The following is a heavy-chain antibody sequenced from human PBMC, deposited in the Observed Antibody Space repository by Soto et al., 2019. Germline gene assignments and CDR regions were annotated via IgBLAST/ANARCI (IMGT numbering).Heavy chain of an antibody. CDR2: IYTSGSTI. J-gene: IGHJ6*02. V-gene: IGHV3-48*02. Sequence: HPGGSLRLSCAASGFTFGSYSMNWVRQAPGKGLEWVSYIYTSGSTIYYADSVKGRFTISRDNAKNSLYLQMNSLRDEDTAVYYCARGYYGMDVWGQGTTVTVSS. CDR3: ARGYYGMDV. CDR1: GFTFGSYS.